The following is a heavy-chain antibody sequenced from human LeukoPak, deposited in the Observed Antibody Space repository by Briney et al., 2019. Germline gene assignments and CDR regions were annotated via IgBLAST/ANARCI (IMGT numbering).Heavy chain of an antibody. Sequence: GASVKVSCKASGYTFTSYDINWVRQATGQGLEWMEWMNPNSGGTNYAQKFQGRVTMTRDTSISTAYMELSRLRSDDTAVYYCARVVGRNWNLGYWGQGTLVTVSS. CDR1: GYTFTSYD. CDR3: ARVVGRNWNLGY. CDR2: MNPNSGGT. V-gene: IGHV1-2*02. J-gene: IGHJ4*02. D-gene: IGHD1-1*01.